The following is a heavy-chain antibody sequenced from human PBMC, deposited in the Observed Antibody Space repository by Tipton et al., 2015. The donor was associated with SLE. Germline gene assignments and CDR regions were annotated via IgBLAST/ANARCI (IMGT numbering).Heavy chain of an antibody. Sequence: SLRLSCAASGFTFRSYGIHWVRQAPGKGLEWVAPIWSDGSNKYYADSVKGRFTISRDNSKNTLYLQMNSLRTEDTAVYYCAIGLLGTKEAYWGQGTLVTVSS. D-gene: IGHD5-12*01. V-gene: IGHV3-33*08. J-gene: IGHJ4*02. CDR3: AIGLLGTKEAY. CDR1: GFTFRSYG. CDR2: IWSDGSNK.